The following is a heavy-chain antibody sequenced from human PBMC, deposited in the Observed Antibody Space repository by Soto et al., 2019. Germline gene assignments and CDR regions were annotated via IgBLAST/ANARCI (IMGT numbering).Heavy chain of an antibody. J-gene: IGHJ4*02. D-gene: IGHD1-7*01. Sequence: QVQLVESGGGVVQPGRSLRLSCAASGFTFSGYTMHWVRQAPGKGLKWVAVISNDGSREYYADSVKGRFTISRDNSKNTLHLHMNSLKTEDTAVYYCTREKTRHWHSFDFWGQGTLVTVSS. CDR1: GFTFSGYT. CDR3: TREKTRHWHSFDF. CDR2: ISNDGSRE. V-gene: IGHV3-30*01.